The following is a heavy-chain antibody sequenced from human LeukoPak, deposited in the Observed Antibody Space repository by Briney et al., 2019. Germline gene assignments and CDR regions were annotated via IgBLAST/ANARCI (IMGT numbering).Heavy chain of an antibody. CDR3: ARVRGSYSVYGVDV. D-gene: IGHD1-26*01. V-gene: IGHV1-18*04. Sequence: ASVKVSCKASDYTFTSYGITWVRQAPGQGLEWMGWISAYTGNTNYAQNLQGRVTMTTDTSTSTAYMELRSLRSDDTAVYYCARVRGSYSVYGVDVWGQGTTVTVSS. J-gene: IGHJ6*02. CDR1: DYTFTSYG. CDR2: ISAYTGNT.